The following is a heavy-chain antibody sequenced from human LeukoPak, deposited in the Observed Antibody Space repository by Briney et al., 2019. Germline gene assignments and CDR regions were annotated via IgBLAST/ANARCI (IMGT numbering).Heavy chain of an antibody. J-gene: IGHJ4*02. D-gene: IGHD4-17*01. V-gene: IGHV1-46*01. CDR2: INPSGGST. CDR3: ARDIYGDYFFDY. Sequence: GASVKVSCKASGYTFTSYYMHWVRQAPGQGLEWMGIINPSGGSTSYAQKFQGRVTMTRDMSTSTVYMELSSLRSEDTAVYYCARDIYGDYFFDYWGQGTLVTVSS. CDR1: GYTFTSYY.